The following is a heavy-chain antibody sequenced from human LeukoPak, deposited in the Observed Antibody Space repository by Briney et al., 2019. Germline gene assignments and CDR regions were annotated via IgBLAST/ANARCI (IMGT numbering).Heavy chain of an antibody. CDR2: TSGSGNNI. CDR1: AFRVSDHY. V-gene: IGHV3-11*01. D-gene: IGHD6-19*01. Sequence: GVYLRLSCSASAFRVSDHYMTWLRQAPGKGLEWLSYTSGSGNNIDYAGSGKGRFTISRDNAKNSLYLQMNILRAEDTAVYYCARGSGRSGSDYWGQGTLVTVSS. J-gene: IGHJ4*02. CDR3: ARGSGRSGSDY.